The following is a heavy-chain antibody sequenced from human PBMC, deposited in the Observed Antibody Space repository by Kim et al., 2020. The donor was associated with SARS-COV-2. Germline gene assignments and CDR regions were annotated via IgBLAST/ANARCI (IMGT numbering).Heavy chain of an antibody. J-gene: IGHJ4*02. CDR1: GGSISSSSYY. D-gene: IGHD3-10*01. V-gene: IGHV4-39*07. CDR3: ARDPGGY. CDR2: IYYSGST. Sequence: SETLSLTCTVSGGSISSSSYYWSWIRQPPGKGLEWIGSIYYSGSTYYNPSLKSRVTISVDTSKNQFSLKLSSVTAADTAVYYCARDPGGYWGKGTLVTVS.